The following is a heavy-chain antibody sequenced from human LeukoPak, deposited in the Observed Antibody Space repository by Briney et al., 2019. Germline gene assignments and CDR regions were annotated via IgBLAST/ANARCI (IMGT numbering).Heavy chain of an antibody. J-gene: IGHJ3*02. CDR2: MNPNSGNT. D-gene: IGHD3-3*01. CDR1: GYTFTSYD. V-gene: IGHV1-8*01. Sequence: ASVKVSCKASGYTFTSYDINWVRQATGQGLEWMGWMNPNSGNTGYAQKFQGRVTMTRNTSISTAYMELSRLRSDDTAVYYCARRITIFGVVILDAFDIWGQGTMVTVSS. CDR3: ARRITIFGVVILDAFDI.